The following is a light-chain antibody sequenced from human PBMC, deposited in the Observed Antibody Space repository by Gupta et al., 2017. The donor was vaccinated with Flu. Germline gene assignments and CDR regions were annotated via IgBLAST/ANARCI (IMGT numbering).Light chain of an antibody. CDR2: DAS. Sequence: IQMTQSPSSLSASVGARVTITCQASQDISNNVNWYQQKPGKAPKLLIYDASKLATGVPSRFSGSGSGTDFTFPISSLQPEDSATYYCQQYDNLPYTFGQGTKLEIK. J-gene: IGKJ2*01. CDR3: QQYDNLPYT. CDR1: QDISNN. V-gene: IGKV1-33*01.